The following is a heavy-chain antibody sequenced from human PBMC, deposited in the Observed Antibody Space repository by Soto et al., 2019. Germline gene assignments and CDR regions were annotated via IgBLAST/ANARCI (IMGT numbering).Heavy chain of an antibody. CDR1: GITFSNYM. Sequence: EVQVLESGGGLVQPGGSLRLSCEASGITFSNYMMTWIRQAPGKGLEWVSAITAGGDGTYYADSVKGRFTVSRETSKNTLYLQMNILRAEDTAVYYCAPHVYCSGGSCQYDAFAIRCQGTMVTVSS. V-gene: IGHV3-23*01. CDR2: ITAGGDGT. D-gene: IGHD2-15*01. CDR3: APHVYCSGGSCQYDAFAI. J-gene: IGHJ3*02.